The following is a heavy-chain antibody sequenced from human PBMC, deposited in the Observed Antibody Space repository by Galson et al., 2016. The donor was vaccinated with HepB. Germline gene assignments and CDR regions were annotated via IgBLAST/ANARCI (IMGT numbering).Heavy chain of an antibody. J-gene: IGHJ4*02. CDR2: ITISGDYR. V-gene: IGHV3-23*01. CDR3: AKDLIAVAGPYFDS. Sequence: SLRLSCAASGFTFSSYAMSWVRQAPGKGLEWVSAITISGDYRYYEDSVKGRFTISRDNSKNTLYLQMTSLRAEDTAVYYCAKDLIAVAGPYFDSWGQGTLVTVSS. D-gene: IGHD6-19*01. CDR1: GFTFSSYA.